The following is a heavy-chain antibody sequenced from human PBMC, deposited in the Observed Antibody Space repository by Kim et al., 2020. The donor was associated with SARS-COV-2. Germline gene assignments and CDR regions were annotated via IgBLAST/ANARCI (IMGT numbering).Heavy chain of an antibody. Sequence: ASVKVSCKASGYIITNYYVHWVRQAPGQGLEWMGIFDPTGERTTYAQKFQGRVTMTRDMSTNTLYMELTSLRSEDTATYYCMTDPNFMTTIHSDYWGQGTLVTVSS. V-gene: IGHV1-46*01. CDR3: MTDPNFMTTIHSDY. CDR2: FDPTGERT. CDR1: GYIITNYY. D-gene: IGHD4-4*01. J-gene: IGHJ4*02.